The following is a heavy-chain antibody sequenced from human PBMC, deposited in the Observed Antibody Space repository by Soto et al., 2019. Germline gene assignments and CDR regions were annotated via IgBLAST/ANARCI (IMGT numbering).Heavy chain of an antibody. J-gene: IGHJ4*02. V-gene: IGHV1-18*01. Sequence: QVQLVQSGAEVKKPGASVKVSCKASGYTFTSYGISWVRQAPGQGLEWMGWISAYNGNTNYAQKLQGRVTMTTDTSTRTAYMELRSLRSDDTAVDYCARVSRSGYCSGGSCYFPYYFDYWGQGTLVTVSS. D-gene: IGHD2-15*01. CDR2: ISAYNGNT. CDR1: GYTFTSYG. CDR3: ARVSRSGYCSGGSCYFPYYFDY.